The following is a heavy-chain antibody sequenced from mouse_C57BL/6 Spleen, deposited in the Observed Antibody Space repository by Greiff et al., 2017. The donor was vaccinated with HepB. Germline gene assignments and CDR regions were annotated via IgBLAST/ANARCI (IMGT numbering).Heavy chain of an antibody. J-gene: IGHJ2*01. D-gene: IGHD2-3*01. V-gene: IGHV1-80*01. CDR3: ARVFDGYYLDY. CDR1: GYAFSSYW. CDR2: IYPGDGDT. Sequence: QVQLQQSGAELVKPGASVKISCKASGYAFSSYWMNWVKQRPGKGLEWIGQIYPGDGDTNYNGKFKGKATLTADKSSSTAYMQLSSLTSEDSAVYFCARVFDGYYLDYWGQGTTLTVSS.